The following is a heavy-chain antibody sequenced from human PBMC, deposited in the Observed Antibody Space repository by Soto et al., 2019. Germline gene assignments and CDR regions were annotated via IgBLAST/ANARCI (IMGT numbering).Heavy chain of an antibody. CDR3: AGGDPQQLVLFDY. V-gene: IGHV1-3*01. CDR2: INAGNGNT. Sequence: GASLKLCCKASGDTFTSYSRRWARQAPGQRLEWMGWINAGNGNTKYSQKFQGRVTITRDTSASTAYMELSSLRSEDTAVYYCAGGDPQQLVLFDYWGQGTLVTVSS. CDR1: GDTFTSYS. D-gene: IGHD6-13*01. J-gene: IGHJ4*02.